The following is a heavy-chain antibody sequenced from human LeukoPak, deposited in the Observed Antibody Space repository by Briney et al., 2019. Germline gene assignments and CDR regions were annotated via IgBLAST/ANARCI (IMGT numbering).Heavy chain of an antibody. V-gene: IGHV1-2*02. Sequence: ASVRVSCKASGYTFTGYYMHWVRQAPGQGLEWMGWINPNSGGTNYAQKFQGRVTMTRDTSISTAYMELSRLRSDDTAVYYCARVGGQYCSSTSCFDYWGQGTLVTVSS. J-gene: IGHJ4*02. CDR3: ARVGGQYCSSTSCFDY. D-gene: IGHD2-2*01. CDR2: INPNSGGT. CDR1: GYTFTGYY.